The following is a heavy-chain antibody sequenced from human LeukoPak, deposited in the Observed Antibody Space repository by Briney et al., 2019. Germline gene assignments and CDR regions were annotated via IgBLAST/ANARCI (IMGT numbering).Heavy chain of an antibody. D-gene: IGHD1-14*01. Sequence: SGTLSLTCTVSGGSINTYYWSWIRQPPGKGLEWIGYIYTSGSTSYNPSLKSRVTISVDTSKDQFSLKLSSVTAADTAVYYCARHGRNWVYFDCWGQGTLVTVSS. CDR2: IYTSGST. CDR3: ARHGRNWVYFDC. J-gene: IGHJ4*02. CDR1: GGSINTYY. V-gene: IGHV4-4*09.